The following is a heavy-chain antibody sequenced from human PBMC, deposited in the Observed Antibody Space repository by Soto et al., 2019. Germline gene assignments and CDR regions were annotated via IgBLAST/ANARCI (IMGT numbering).Heavy chain of an antibody. V-gene: IGHV3-23*01. J-gene: IGHJ5*02. CDR2: ISGSGGST. CDR1: GFTFSSYA. Sequence: GGSLRLSCAASGFTFSSYAMSWVRQAPGKGLEWVSAISGSGGSTYYADSVKGRFTISRDNSKNTLYLQMNSLRAEDTAVYYCAKDRASTVTTGVWFDPWGQGTLVTVSS. D-gene: IGHD4-4*01. CDR3: AKDRASTVTTGVWFDP.